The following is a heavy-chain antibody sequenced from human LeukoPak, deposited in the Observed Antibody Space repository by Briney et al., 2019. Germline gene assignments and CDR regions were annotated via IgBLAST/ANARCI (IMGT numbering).Heavy chain of an antibody. D-gene: IGHD3-10*01. J-gene: IGHJ4*02. V-gene: IGHV3-23*01. Sequence: GGSLRLACAATGFTFSSDAMSWVRQAPGKGLEWVSGIDESGGSIYYADSVKGRFTISRDNSKNTLDLQMNSLRAEDTAVYYCARDYGSRGSSSYPFDNWSQGTLVTVSP. CDR2: IDESGGSI. CDR1: GFTFSSDA. CDR3: ARDYGSRGSSSYPFDN.